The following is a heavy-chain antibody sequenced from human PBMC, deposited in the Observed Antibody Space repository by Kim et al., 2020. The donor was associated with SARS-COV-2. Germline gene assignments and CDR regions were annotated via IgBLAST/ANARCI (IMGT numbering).Heavy chain of an antibody. J-gene: IGHJ3*01. CDR3: ARAWDGAASMYAFDV. V-gene: IGHV3-11*05. CDR2: ISGSTGYT. CDR1: GFTFSDYY. D-gene: IGHD2-2*01. Sequence: GGSLRLSCAASGFTFSDYYMTWIRQAPGKGLEWLSYISGSTGYTNYADSMKGRFTISRDNANNSLYLQMNSLRAEDTAVYYCARAWDGAASMYAFDVGGQGPTVTVS.